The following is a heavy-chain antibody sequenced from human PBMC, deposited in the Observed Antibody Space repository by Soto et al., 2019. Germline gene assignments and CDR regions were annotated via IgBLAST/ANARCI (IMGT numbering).Heavy chain of an antibody. J-gene: IGHJ4*02. CDR2: INAGNGNT. CDR3: ARDVNEGSGWPLNIDH. V-gene: IGHV1-3*01. Sequence: ASVKVSCKASGYTFTSYAMHWVRQAPGQRLEWMGWINAGNGNTKYSQKFQGRVTITRDTSASTAYMELSSLRSEDTAVYYCARDVNEGSGWPLNIDHWGQGTPVTVSS. CDR1: GYTFTSYA. D-gene: IGHD6-19*01.